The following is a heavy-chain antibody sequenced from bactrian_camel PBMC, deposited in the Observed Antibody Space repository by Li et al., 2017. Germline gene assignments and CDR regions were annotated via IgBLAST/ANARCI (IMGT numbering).Heavy chain of an antibody. V-gene: IGHV3S53*01. J-gene: IGHJ4*01. CDR2: MSLGVNT. Sequence: QVQLVESGGGSVQAGGSLNLSCAASGNTNSIYFMGWFRQVPGKGRDGVAVMSLGVNTYYADSVKGRFTISPGNATNTVSLQMNSLKPEDTAMYYCAADRMACLRPSVQLAAWNFWGQGTQVTVS. CDR1: GNTNSIYF. CDR3: AADRMACLRPSVQLAAWNF.